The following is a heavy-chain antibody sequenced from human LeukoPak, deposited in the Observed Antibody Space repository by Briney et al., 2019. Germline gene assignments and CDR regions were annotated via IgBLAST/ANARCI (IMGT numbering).Heavy chain of an antibody. Sequence: PGGSLRLSCSASGFTFSDYDMNWIRQAPGKGLEWISAISGRSSHTYYGDSVKGRFSISRDNAKNLLYLQMNGLGAEETAVYYCGRAFPPLRTSSAGDLWGQGTLVTVSS. CDR3: GRAFPPLRTSSAGDL. CDR2: ISGRSSHT. J-gene: IGHJ4*02. D-gene: IGHD3-16*01. CDR1: GFTFSDYD. V-gene: IGHV3-21*06.